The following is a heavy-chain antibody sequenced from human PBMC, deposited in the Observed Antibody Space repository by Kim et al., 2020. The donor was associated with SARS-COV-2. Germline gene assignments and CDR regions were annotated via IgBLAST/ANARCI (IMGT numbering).Heavy chain of an antibody. J-gene: IGHJ4*02. Sequence: SETLSLTCTVSGGSISSSNYYWGWIRQPPGKGLEWIGNMYYSGSTYYNPSLKSRVTISVDTSKNQFSLKLSSVTAADTAVYYCARRPYGDYGEGFDYWGQGTLVTVSS. CDR3: ARRPYGDYGEGFDY. CDR1: GGSISSSNYY. V-gene: IGHV4-39*01. CDR2: MYYSGST. D-gene: IGHD4-17*01.